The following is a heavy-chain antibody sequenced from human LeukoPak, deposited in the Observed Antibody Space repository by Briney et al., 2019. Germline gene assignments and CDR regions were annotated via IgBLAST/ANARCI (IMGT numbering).Heavy chain of an antibody. CDR1: GGSISSSSHY. Sequence: SETLSLTCTVSGGSISSSSHYWGWIRQPPGKGLEWIGSMYYRGSTYHNPSLKSRVTISVDTSKNQFSLKLSSVTAADTAVYYCATTTIRLGYWGEGTLVTVSS. V-gene: IGHV4-39*07. J-gene: IGHJ4*02. D-gene: IGHD1-26*01. CDR3: ATTTIRLGY. CDR2: MYYRGST.